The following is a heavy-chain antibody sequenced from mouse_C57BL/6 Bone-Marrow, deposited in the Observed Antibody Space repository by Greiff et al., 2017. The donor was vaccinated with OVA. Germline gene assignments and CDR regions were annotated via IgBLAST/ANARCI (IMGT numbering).Heavy chain of an antibody. V-gene: IGHV1-39*01. J-gene: IGHJ3*01. D-gene: IGHD1-1*01. CDR1: GYSFTDYN. CDR3: ARSTIYYGSSYLAWFAY. Sequence: EVKLQESGPELVKPGASVKISCKASGYSFTDYNMNWVKQSNGKSLEWIGVINPNYGTTSYNQKFKGKATLTVDQSSSTAYMQLNSLTSEDSAVYYCARSTIYYGSSYLAWFAYWGQGTLVTVSA. CDR2: INPNYGTT.